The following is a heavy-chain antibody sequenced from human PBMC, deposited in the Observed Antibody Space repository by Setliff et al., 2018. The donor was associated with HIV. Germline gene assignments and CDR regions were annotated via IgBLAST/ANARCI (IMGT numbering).Heavy chain of an antibody. D-gene: IGHD6-19*01. J-gene: IGHJ6*02. V-gene: IGHV1-3*01. CDR2: INAGNGNT. CDR3: ARGSFHAVAGMYFSYFHMDV. CDR1: GYVFSSYA. Sequence: ASVKVSCKSSGYVFSSYAMHWVRQAPGQRPEWMGWINAGNGNTKYSQSFQGRVTITSDTSANSVYMELSSLTSEDTAVYFCARGSFHAVAGMYFSYFHMDVWGQGTMVTVS.